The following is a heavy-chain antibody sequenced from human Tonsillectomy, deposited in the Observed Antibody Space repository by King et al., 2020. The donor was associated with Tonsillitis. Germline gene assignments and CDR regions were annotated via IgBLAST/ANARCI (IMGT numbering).Heavy chain of an antibody. V-gene: IGHV1-2*02. J-gene: IGHJ4*02. D-gene: IGHD2-15*01. CDR2: INPDGGGT. CDR3: ATNLGKSYSYY. Sequence: QLVQSGAEVKKPGASVTVSCKTSGYTFTDYYIHWVRQAPGQGLEWMGWINPDGGGTNYAQKFQGRDTMTRDTSSSTAYMDLQLRSDDTAIYYCATNLGKSYSYYWGQGTQVTVSS. CDR1: GYTFTDYY.